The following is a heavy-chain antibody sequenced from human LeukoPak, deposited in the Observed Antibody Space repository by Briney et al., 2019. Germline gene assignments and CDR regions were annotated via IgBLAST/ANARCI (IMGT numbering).Heavy chain of an antibody. CDR3: VKGETAVAGGACDY. V-gene: IGHV3-9*03. CDR1: GFNFNDYA. J-gene: IGHJ4*02. CDR2: ISWNSGSL. Sequence: PGRSLRLSCAASGFNFNDYAMHWVRQAPGKGLEWVSGISWNSGSLGYAGSVKGRFTVSRDNAKNSLYLQMNSLRAEDMALYYCVKGETAVAGGACDYWGQGTLVTVSS. D-gene: IGHD6-19*01.